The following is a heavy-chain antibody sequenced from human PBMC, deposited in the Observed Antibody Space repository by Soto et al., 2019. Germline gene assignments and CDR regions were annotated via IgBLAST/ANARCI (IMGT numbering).Heavy chain of an antibody. CDR3: ARDTSCSGGSCYSYYYYGMDV. D-gene: IGHD2-15*01. Sequence: GGSLRLSCAASGFTFSSYGMHWVRQAPGKGLEWVAVIWYDGSNKYYADSVKGRFTISRDNSKNTLYLQMNSLRAEDTAVYYCARDTSCSGGSCYSYYYYGMDVWGQGTTVTVSS. J-gene: IGHJ6*02. V-gene: IGHV3-33*01. CDR2: IWYDGSNK. CDR1: GFTFSSYG.